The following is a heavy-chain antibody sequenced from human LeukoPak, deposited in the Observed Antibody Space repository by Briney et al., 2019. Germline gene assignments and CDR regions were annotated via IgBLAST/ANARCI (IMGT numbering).Heavy chain of an antibody. CDR3: ARVTYGDYGPFDC. J-gene: IGHJ4*02. D-gene: IGHD4-17*01. CDR2: IKPNSGGT. Sequence: ASLKVSRTSSGYTFTRYYIHWVRHAPGQGREWMGWIKPNSGGTNYAQKFQGRVNMTRETSISTAYMELSRLRSDDTAVYYCARVTYGDYGPFDCWGQGTLVTASS. CDR1: GYTFTRYY. V-gene: IGHV1-2*02.